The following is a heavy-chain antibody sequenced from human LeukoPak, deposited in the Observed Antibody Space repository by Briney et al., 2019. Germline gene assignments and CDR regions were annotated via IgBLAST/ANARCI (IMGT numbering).Heavy chain of an antibody. CDR1: GSGFTFNNYW. Sequence: GGSLRLSCAASGSGFTFNNYWMHWVRQAPGKGLVWVSRINADGSTTSYADSVKGRFTISRDNAKNTLYLQMNSLRAEDTAVYYCAREWGNNHFDYWGQGTLVTVSS. CDR2: INADGSTT. CDR3: AREWGNNHFDY. V-gene: IGHV3-74*01. D-gene: IGHD3-16*01. J-gene: IGHJ4*02.